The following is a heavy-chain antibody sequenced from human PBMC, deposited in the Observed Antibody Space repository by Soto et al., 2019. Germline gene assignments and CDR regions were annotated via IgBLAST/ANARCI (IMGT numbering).Heavy chain of an antibody. J-gene: IGHJ4*02. Sequence: QVQLQESGPGLVKPSQTLSLTCTVSGGSISSGGYYWSWIRQHPGKGLEWIGYIYYSGSTYYNPSLKSXXTXSXGTSKNQFSLKLSSVTAADTAVYYCARSRVAATFDYWGQGTLVTVSS. CDR3: ARSRVAATFDY. CDR2: IYYSGST. V-gene: IGHV4-31*03. CDR1: GGSISSGGYY. D-gene: IGHD2-15*01.